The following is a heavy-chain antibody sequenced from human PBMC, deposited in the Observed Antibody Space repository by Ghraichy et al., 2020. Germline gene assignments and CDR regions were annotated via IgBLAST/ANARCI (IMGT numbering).Heavy chain of an antibody. CDR1: GASISSFY. CDR3: ARSSYEEYFRH. Sequence: SETLSLTCAVSGASISSFYWSFIRQPPGKGLEWIGYIYYSGSTNYNPSLKSRVTISEDKSKNQISLKLSSVTAADTAVYYCARSSYEEYFRHWGQGTLFTVSS. J-gene: IGHJ1*01. D-gene: IGHD3-3*01. CDR2: IYYSGST. V-gene: IGHV4-59*01.